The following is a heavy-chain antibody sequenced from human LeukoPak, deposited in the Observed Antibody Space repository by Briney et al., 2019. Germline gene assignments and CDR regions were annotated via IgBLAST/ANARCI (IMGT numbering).Heavy chain of an antibody. CDR1: GGSISGYS. V-gene: IGHV4-59*08. D-gene: IGHD4-17*01. J-gene: IGHJ3*02. CDR2: IYSSGRT. CDR3: ARHLDYGDHQGAFDI. Sequence: PPETLYLSSTVSGGSISGYSWSWIRQPPGKELGWIGYIYSSGRTNHNPSLKSRVTISVSTSRNQFSLKLSSVTAADTAVYYCARHLDYGDHQGAFDIWGQGTMVTVSS.